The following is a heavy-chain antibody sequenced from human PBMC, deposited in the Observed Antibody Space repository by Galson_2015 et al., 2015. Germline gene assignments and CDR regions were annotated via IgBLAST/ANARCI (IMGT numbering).Heavy chain of an antibody. CDR3: ARGSVGPYFDY. CDR1: GYSFTSYD. J-gene: IGHJ4*02. CDR2: INPSGGST. D-gene: IGHD6-19*01. Sequence: SVKVSCKASGYSFTSYDINWVRQATGQGLEWMGIINPSGGSTSYAQKFQGRVTMTRDTSTSTVYMELSSLRSEDTAVYYCARGSVGPYFDYWGQGTLVTVSS. V-gene: IGHV1-46*01.